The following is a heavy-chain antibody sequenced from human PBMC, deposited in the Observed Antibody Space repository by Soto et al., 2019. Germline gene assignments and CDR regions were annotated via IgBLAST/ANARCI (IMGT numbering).Heavy chain of an antibody. CDR2: IYYSGST. CDR1: DGSISTYY. V-gene: IGHV4-59*12. Sequence: PSEPLSLTSPVSDGSISTYYWSWVQQPPGQGLEWIGYIYYSGSTNYNPSLKSRVTISVDTSKNQFSLKLSSVTAADTAVYYCARGNHHYYYGMDVWGQGTTVTVSS. CDR3: ARGNHHYYYGMDV. J-gene: IGHJ6*02.